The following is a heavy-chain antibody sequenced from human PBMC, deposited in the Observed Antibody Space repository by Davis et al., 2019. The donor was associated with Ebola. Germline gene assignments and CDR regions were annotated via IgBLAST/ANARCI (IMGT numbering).Heavy chain of an antibody. D-gene: IGHD3-16*02. CDR2: IDWVDYK. Sequence: SGPTLVIPTETLTLTCTVSGFSLSTSGMCVSWIRQPPGKALEWLALIDWVDYKYYSTSLKTRLTIYKDTSKNQVVLTMTNMDPVDTATYYCAHRVVSRLGELSPHFDYWGQGTLVTVSS. J-gene: IGHJ4*02. CDR3: AHRVVSRLGELSPHFDY. CDR1: GFSLSTSGMC. V-gene: IGHV2-70*12.